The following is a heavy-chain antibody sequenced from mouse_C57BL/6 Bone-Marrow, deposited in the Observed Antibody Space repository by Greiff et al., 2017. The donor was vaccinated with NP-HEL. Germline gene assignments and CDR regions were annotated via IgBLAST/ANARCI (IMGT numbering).Heavy chain of an antibody. D-gene: IGHD2-5*01. CDR2: IHPSDSDT. CDR3: AIGHYSKGWFAY. V-gene: IGHV1-74*01. CDR1: CYTFTSYW. Sequence: QVQLQQPGAELVKPGASVKVSCQASCYTFTSYWMHCVKQRPGQGLAWIGRIHPSDSDTNYNQKFKGKATLTVDKSSSTAYMQLSSLTSEDSAVDYCAIGHYSKGWFAYWGQGTLVTVSA. J-gene: IGHJ3*01.